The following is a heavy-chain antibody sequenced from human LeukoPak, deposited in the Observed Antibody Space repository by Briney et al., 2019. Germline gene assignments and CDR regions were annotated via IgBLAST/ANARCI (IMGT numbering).Heavy chain of an antibody. J-gene: IGHJ6*02. V-gene: IGHV3-9*01. D-gene: IGHD1-26*01. CDR2: ISWNSGSI. Sequence: GGSLRLSCAASGFTFDDYAMHWVRQAPGKGLEWVSGISWNSGSIGYADSVKGRFTISRDNAKNSLYLQMNSLRSEDTAVYYCARGEGGGSYYYYYGMDVWGQGTTVTVSS. CDR1: GFTFDDYA. CDR3: ARGEGGGSYYYYYGMDV.